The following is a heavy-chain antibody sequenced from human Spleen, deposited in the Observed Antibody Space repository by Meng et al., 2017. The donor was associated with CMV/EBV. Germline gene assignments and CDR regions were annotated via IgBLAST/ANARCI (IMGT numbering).Heavy chain of an antibody. CDR3: ARENDYFDH. J-gene: IGHJ4*02. Sequence: ASVTVSCKASGYTFTGYYIHWVRQAPGQGLEWMGWIGANSGGTNYAQKFQGRVTMTRDTSISTAYMELSSLRSDDTAVYYCARENDYFDHWGQGTLVTVSS. V-gene: IGHV1-2*02. CDR2: IGANSGGT. CDR1: GYTFTGYY.